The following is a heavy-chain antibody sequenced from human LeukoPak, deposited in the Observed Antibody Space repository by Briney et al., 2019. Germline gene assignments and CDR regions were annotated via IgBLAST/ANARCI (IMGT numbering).Heavy chain of an antibody. J-gene: IGHJ4*02. CDR1: GFTFSSYS. Sequence: GGSLRLSCAASGFTFSSYSMNWVRQAPGKGLEWVSSISSSSSYIYYADSVKGRFTISRDNAKNSLYLQMNSLRAEDTAVYYCAKDRRRDFWSGSFDYWGQGTLVTVSS. CDR3: AKDRRRDFWSGSFDY. V-gene: IGHV3-21*01. D-gene: IGHD3-3*01. CDR2: ISSSSSYI.